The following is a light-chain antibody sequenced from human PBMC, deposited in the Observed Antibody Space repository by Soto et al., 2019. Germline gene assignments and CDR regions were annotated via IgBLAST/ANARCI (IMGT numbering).Light chain of an antibody. J-gene: IGKJ4*01. CDR2: GAS. CDR3: QQYDDSPLT. CDR1: QSVARNY. Sequence: EIVLTQSPGSLSLSPGERATLSCRASQSVARNYLAWYQQSPGQAPRLLSYGASNRPTGIPDRFSGSGSGTDFTLTISRLEPEDFAVYHCQQYDDSPLTFGGGTKVEMK. V-gene: IGKV3-20*01.